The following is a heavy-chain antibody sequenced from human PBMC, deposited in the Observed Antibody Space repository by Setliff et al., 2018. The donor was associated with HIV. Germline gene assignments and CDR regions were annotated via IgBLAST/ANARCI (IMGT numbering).Heavy chain of an antibody. V-gene: IGHV1-69*13. D-gene: IGHD3-22*01. Sequence: SVKVSCKASGGTFSSYAISWVRQAPGQGLEWMGGIILLFGTPNYAQKFQGRVTITADESTSTAYMELSSLRSEDTAVYYCARDLYYYDSSCYYPGNYYGMDVWGQGTTVTVSS. CDR2: IILLFGTP. J-gene: IGHJ6*02. CDR1: GGTFSSYA. CDR3: ARDLYYYDSSCYYPGNYYGMDV.